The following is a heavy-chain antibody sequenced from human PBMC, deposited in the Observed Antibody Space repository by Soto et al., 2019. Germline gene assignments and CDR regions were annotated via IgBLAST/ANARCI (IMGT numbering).Heavy chain of an antibody. CDR2: INPNSGGT. Sequence: ASVKVSCKASGYTFTGYYMHWVRQAPGQGLEWMGWINPNSGGTNYAQKFQGWVTMTRDTSISTAYMELSRLRSDDTAVYYCARDRGYCSSTSCYGYYYYGMDVWGQGTTVTVSS. CDR1: GYTFTGYY. V-gene: IGHV1-2*04. J-gene: IGHJ6*02. D-gene: IGHD2-2*01. CDR3: ARDRGYCSSTSCYGYYYYGMDV.